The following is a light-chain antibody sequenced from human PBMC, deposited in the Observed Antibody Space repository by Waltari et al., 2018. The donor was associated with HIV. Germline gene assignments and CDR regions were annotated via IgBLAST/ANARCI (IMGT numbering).Light chain of an antibody. CDR3: HNYGTSSHP. V-gene: IGKV1-5*03. Sequence: DIQMTQSPSIISASVGDRVTITCRASQSSYQWLAWYQQTPGKAPKVLMFAASTLVEGVPSRFSGSQSGTEFNLTITNLQPDDFATYYCHNYGTSSHPFGQGTKV. CDR1: QSSYQW. J-gene: IGKJ1*01. CDR2: AAS.